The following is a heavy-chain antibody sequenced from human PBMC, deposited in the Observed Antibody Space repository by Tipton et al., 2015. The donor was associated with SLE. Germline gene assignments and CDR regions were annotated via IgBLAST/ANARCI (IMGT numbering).Heavy chain of an antibody. CDR1: GFTFSSYW. CDR3: ERGVDWSVAGADGFHH. Sequence: SLRLSCAASGFTFSSYWMHWVRQAPGKGLVWVSRINSDGSRTTYADSVKGRFTISRDNAKTTLYLQMNSLRAEDTAVYYCERGVDWSVAGADGFHHWGQGTLVTVSA. CDR2: INSDGSRT. D-gene: IGHD6-19*01. V-gene: IGHV3-74*03. J-gene: IGHJ1*01.